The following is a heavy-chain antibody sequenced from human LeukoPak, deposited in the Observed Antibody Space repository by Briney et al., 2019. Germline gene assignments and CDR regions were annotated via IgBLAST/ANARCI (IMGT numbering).Heavy chain of an antibody. CDR1: GFSLSRCW. CDR3: ARDLDYFATDQ. V-gene: IGHV3-7*01. D-gene: IGHD2/OR15-2a*01. Sequence: GGSLRLSCAASGFSLSRCWTSWVRQAPRKGLERVANIRKDGTGNHYVDSVKGRFTISRDNAKNSLYLQMNSLRADDTAVYYCARDLDYFATDQWGQGTLVTVSS. J-gene: IGHJ5*02. CDR2: IRKDGTGN.